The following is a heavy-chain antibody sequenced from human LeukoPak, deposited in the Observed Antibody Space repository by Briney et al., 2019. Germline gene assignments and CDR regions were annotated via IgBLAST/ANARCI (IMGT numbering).Heavy chain of an antibody. Sequence: SETLSLTCAVSRGSIGSYYWGWVRQPPGRTLEWIAYIYSSGSTNYNPSLKGRVTISLDTSKSQFSLRLSSVTAADTAVYYCERQWGPCSGGTCSFDYWGPGTLLTVSS. CDR2: IYSSGST. CDR3: ERQWGPCSGGTCSFDY. J-gene: IGHJ4*02. V-gene: IGHV4-59*08. CDR1: RGSIGSYY. D-gene: IGHD2-15*01.